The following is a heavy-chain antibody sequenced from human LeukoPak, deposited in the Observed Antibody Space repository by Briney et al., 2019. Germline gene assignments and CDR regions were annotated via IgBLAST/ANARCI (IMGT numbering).Heavy chain of an antibody. D-gene: IGHD3-3*01. J-gene: IGHJ4*02. CDR3: AREDYDFWSGYYR. CDR2: INHSGST. CDR1: GGSFSGYY. V-gene: IGHV4-34*01. Sequence: SETLSLTCAVYGGSFSGYYWSWIRQPPGKGLEWIGEINHSGSTNYNPSLKSRVTISVDTSKNQFSLKLSSVAAADTAVYYCAREDYDFWSGYYRWGQGTLVTVSS.